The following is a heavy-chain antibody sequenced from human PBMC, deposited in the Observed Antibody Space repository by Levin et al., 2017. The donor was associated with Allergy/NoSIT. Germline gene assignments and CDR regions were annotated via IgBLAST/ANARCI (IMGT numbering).Heavy chain of an antibody. CDR3: AREIIGGYVDLDY. CDR2: IKDDGSYQ. Sequence: GGSLRLSCAASGFTFSNYWMSWVRQAPGKGLEWVANIKDDGSYQNYVESVKGRFTISRDNAKNSLYLQMNSLRAEDTAVYYCAREIIGGYVDLDYWGQGTLVTVSS. J-gene: IGHJ4*02. V-gene: IGHV3-7*01. CDR1: GFTFSNYW. D-gene: IGHD5-12*01.